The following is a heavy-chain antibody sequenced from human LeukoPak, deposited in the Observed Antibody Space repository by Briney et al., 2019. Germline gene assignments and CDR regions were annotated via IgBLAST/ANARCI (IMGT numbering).Heavy chain of an antibody. D-gene: IGHD3-10*01. CDR3: ARLTGNYGDY. Sequence: GGSLRLSCAASGFTFSSYSMNWVRQAPGKGLEWVSSISSGSSYIYYADSVKGRFTISRENAKNSLYLQMDSLRGEDTAVYYCARLTGNYGDYWGQGTLVTVSS. CDR1: GFTFSSYS. V-gene: IGHV3-21*01. CDR2: ISSGSSYI. J-gene: IGHJ4*02.